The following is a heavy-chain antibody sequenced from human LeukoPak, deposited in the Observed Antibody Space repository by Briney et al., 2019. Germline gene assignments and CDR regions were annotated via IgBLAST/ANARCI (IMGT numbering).Heavy chain of an antibody. D-gene: IGHD2-8*02. CDR2: IYTSGST. V-gene: IGHV4-61*02. J-gene: IGHJ4*02. CDR3: ARDEAGGFDY. CDR1: GGSISSGSYY. Sequence: SETLSLTCTVSGGSISSGSYYWSWIRQPAGKGLEWIGRIYTSGSTNYNPSLKSRVTISVDTSKNQFSLKLSSVTAADTAVYYCARDEAGGFDYWGQGTLVTVSS.